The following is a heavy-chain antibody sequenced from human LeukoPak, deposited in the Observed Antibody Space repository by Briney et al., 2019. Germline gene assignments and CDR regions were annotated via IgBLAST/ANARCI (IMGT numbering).Heavy chain of an antibody. CDR1: GYTFNGYY. J-gene: IGHJ6*03. CDR3: ARAATLRSGSYLYYYYYMDV. D-gene: IGHD1-26*01. V-gene: IGHV1-2*02. CDR2: INPNSGGT. Sequence: GASVKVSCKASGYTFNGYYIHWVRQAPGQGLEWMGWINPNSGGTNYAQKFQGRVTMTRDTSISTAYMELSRLRSEDTAVYYCARAATLRSGSYLYYYYYMDVWGKGTTVIVSS.